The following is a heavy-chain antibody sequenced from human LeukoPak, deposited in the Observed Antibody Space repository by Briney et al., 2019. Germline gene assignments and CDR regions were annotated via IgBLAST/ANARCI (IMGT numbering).Heavy chain of an antibody. CDR1: GYTFTGYY. CDR2: ISYDGSNK. Sequence: SCKASGYTFTGYYMHWVRQAPGKGLEWVAVISYDGSNKYYADSVKGRFTISRDNSKNTLYLQMNSLRAEDTAVYYCARDLSPGNYYGSGINYWGQGTLVTVSS. V-gene: IGHV3-30-3*01. J-gene: IGHJ4*02. CDR3: ARDLSPGNYYGSGINY. D-gene: IGHD3-10*01.